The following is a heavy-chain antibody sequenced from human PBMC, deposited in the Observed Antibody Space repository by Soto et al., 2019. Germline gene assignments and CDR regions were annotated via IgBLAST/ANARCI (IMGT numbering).Heavy chain of an antibody. CDR3: ARDPNYYGSGSCDY. CDR2: ISAYNGNT. Sequence: ASVKVSCTASGYTFTSYGITWVRQAPGQGLEWMGWISAYNGNTNYAQNLQGRVTMTTDTSTSTAYMELRSLRSDDTAVYYCARDPNYYGSGSCDYWGQGTLVTVSS. J-gene: IGHJ4*02. CDR1: GYTFTSYG. D-gene: IGHD3-10*01. V-gene: IGHV1-18*01.